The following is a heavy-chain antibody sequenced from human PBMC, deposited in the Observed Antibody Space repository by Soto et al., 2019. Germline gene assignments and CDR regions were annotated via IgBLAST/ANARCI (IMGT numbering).Heavy chain of an antibody. D-gene: IGHD6-13*01. V-gene: IGHV3-33*01. CDR1: GFTFSIYG. CDR2: IWDNGRDK. Sequence: QVQLVESGGGVVQPGRSLRLSCAASGFTFSIYGMHWVRQAPGKGLEWVAIIWDNGRDKYYVDSVKGRFTISRDNSKNALYLQMNNLRAEDTAVYFCARAEQQLASYYYGMDVWGQGTTVTVSS. CDR3: ARAEQQLASYYYGMDV. J-gene: IGHJ6*02.